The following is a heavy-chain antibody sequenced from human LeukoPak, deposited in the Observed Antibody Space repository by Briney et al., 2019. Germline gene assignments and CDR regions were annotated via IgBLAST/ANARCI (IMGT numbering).Heavy chain of an antibody. CDR3: AREVVGANDHDAFDI. J-gene: IGHJ3*02. CDR2: ISSSSSTI. V-gene: IGHV3-48*01. D-gene: IGHD1-26*01. Sequence: PGGSLRLSCAASGFTFSSYSMNWVRQAPGKGLEWVSYISSSSSTIYYADSVKGRFTISRDNAKNSLYLQMNSLRAEDTAVYYCAREVVGANDHDAFDIWGQGTMVTVSS. CDR1: GFTFSSYS.